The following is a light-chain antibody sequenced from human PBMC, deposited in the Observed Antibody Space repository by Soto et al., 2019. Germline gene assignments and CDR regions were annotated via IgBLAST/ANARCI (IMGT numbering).Light chain of an antibody. CDR1: QSVSSY. Sequence: EIVMTQSPATLSVSPGERATLSGRASQSVSSYLAWYQQKPGQAPRLLIYDASNRATGIPARFSGSGSGTDFTLTISSLEPEDFAVYYCQQRTNWSSVTFGGGTKVDIK. J-gene: IGKJ4*01. CDR2: DAS. CDR3: QQRTNWSSVT. V-gene: IGKV3-11*01.